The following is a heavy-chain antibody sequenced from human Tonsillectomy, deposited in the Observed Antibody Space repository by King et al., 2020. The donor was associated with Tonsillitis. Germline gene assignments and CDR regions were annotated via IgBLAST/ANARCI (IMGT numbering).Heavy chain of an antibody. V-gene: IGHV3-73*02. CDR3: TRLTGGSSWYYFDY. CDR1: GFTFSGSA. CDR2: IRSKANSYAT. Sequence: VQLVESGGGLVQPGGSLKLSCAASGFTFSGSAMHWVRQASGKGPEWVGRIRSKANSYATAYAASVKGRLTISRDDSKNTAYLQMNSLKTEDTAVYYCTRLTGGSSWYYFDYWGQGTLVTVSS. D-gene: IGHD6-13*01. J-gene: IGHJ4*02.